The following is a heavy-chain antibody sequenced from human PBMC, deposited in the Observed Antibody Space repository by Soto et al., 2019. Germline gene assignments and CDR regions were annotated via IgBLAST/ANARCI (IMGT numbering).Heavy chain of an antibody. CDR3: AREDDTRTAYYGSGSPDY. J-gene: IGHJ4*02. D-gene: IGHD3-10*01. CDR2: IWYDGSNK. CDR1: GFTFSSYG. V-gene: IGHV3-33*01. Sequence: GGSLRLSCAASGFTFSSYGMHWVRQAPGKGLEWVAVIWYDGSNKYYADSVKGRFTISRDNSKNTLYLQMNSLRAEDTAVYYCAREDDTRTAYYGSGSPDYWGQGTLVTVSS.